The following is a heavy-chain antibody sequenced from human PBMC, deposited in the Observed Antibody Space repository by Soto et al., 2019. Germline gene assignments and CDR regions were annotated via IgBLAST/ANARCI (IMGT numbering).Heavy chain of an antibody. J-gene: IGHJ6*02. CDR3: VRENYYYGMDV. CDR2: INNAGTT. Sequence: EVQLVESGGTLGQPGGSLKLSCAASGFDASVNFMTWVRQAPGKGLEWVTAINNAGTTFYADSVKGRFSISRDDSKNTLYLQMNSLRVEDTAMDYCVRENYYYGMDVWGQGTAVTVSS. V-gene: IGHV3-66*01. CDR1: GFDASVNF.